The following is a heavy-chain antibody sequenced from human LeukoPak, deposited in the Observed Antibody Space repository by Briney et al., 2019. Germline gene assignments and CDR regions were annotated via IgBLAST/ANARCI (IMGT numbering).Heavy chain of an antibody. Sequence: HAGGSLRLSCAASGFTFSSYGMHWVRQAPGKGLEWVSVISGSGGSTDYADSVKGRFTISRDNSKNTLYLQINSLRAEDTAVYYCAKGSGWYVWGQGTLVTVSS. CDR2: ISGSGGST. D-gene: IGHD6-19*01. J-gene: IGHJ4*02. CDR3: AKGSGWYV. CDR1: GFTFSSYG. V-gene: IGHV3-23*01.